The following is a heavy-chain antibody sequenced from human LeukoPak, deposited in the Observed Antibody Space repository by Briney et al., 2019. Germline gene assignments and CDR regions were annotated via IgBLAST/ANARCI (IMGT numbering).Heavy chain of an antibody. Sequence: GGSLRLSCAASGFTFSSYAMSWVRQAPGKGLEWVSAISGSGGSTYYADSVKGRFTISRDNSKNTLYLQMNSLRAEDTAVYYCAKDYPESSIAAREDANYFDYWGQGTLVTVSS. V-gene: IGHV3-23*01. CDR1: GFTFSSYA. CDR2: ISGSGGST. CDR3: AKDYPESSIAAREDANYFDY. J-gene: IGHJ4*02. D-gene: IGHD6-6*01.